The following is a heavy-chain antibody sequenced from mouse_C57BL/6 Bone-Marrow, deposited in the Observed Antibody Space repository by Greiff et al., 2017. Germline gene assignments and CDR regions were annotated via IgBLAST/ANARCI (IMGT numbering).Heavy chain of an antibody. CDR3: ARSPPYYYGSSYGWYFDV. Sequence: QVQLQQPGAELVKPGASVKLSCKASGYTFTSYWMHWVKQRPGRGLEWIGRIDPNSGGTKYNEKFKGKATLTADKSSSTAYMQFSSLTSEDSAIYYCARSPPYYYGSSYGWYFDVWGTGTTVTVSS. CDR1: GYTFTSYW. V-gene: IGHV1-62-3*01. CDR2: IDPNSGGT. J-gene: IGHJ1*03. D-gene: IGHD1-1*01.